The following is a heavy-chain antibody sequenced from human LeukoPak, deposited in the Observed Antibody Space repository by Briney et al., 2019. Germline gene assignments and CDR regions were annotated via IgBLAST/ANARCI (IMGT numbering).Heavy chain of an antibody. CDR3: ARDPVRGGVDDAIDI. V-gene: IGHV1-2*02. Sequence: GASVKVSCTASGYTFTDYYIYWVRQPPGQGLEWVGWINFNSGDTEYAQTFQGRVTMTRDTSISTAYRELSRLRSDDTAVYYCARDPVRGGVDDAIDIWGQGTTVTVSS. CDR1: GYTFTDYY. CDR2: INFNSGDT. J-gene: IGHJ3*02. D-gene: IGHD3-10*01.